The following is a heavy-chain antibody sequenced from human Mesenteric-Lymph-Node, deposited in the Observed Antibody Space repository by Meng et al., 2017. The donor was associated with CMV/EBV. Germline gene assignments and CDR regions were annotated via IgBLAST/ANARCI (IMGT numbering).Heavy chain of an antibody. CDR3: ARGDDSSGYYSFGIDY. CDR1: GGTFSSYA. D-gene: IGHD3-22*01. V-gene: IGHV1-69*05. J-gene: IGHJ4*02. CDR2: IIPFFGTA. Sequence: SGGTFSSYASSWVRQAPGQGLGWMGRIIPFFGTANYAQKFQGRVTITTDESTSTAYMELSSLRSEDTAVYFCARGDDSSGYYSFGIDYWGQGTLVTVSS.